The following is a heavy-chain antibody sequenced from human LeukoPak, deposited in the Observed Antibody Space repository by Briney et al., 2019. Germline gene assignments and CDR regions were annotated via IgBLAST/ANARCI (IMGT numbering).Heavy chain of an antibody. V-gene: IGHV4-39*02. D-gene: IGHD6-6*01. CDR1: DDSISSGAYS. CDR2: VYYGGKT. J-gene: IGHJ4*02. Sequence: PSETLSLTCTVSDDSISSGAYSWVWVRQPPGKGLEFIGTVYYGGKTYYNPSLKSRVTMSVDTPKKHFSLNLTSVNAADTAVYYCARLQAARYFFDYWGQGARVTVSS. CDR3: ARLQAARYFFDY.